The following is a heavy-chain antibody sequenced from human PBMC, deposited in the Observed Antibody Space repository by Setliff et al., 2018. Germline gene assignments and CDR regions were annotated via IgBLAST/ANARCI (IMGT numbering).Heavy chain of an antibody. Sequence: SGPTLVNPTQTLTLTCTFSGFSLSTSGMCVSWIRQPPGKALEWLARIDWDDDKYYSTSLKTRLTISKDTSKNQVVLTMTNIDPVDTATYYCARIYCSGGSCYLDYWGQGTLVTVSS. J-gene: IGHJ4*02. CDR1: GFSLSTSGMC. CDR3: ARIYCSGGSCYLDY. CDR2: IDWDDDK. V-gene: IGHV2-70*11. D-gene: IGHD2-15*01.